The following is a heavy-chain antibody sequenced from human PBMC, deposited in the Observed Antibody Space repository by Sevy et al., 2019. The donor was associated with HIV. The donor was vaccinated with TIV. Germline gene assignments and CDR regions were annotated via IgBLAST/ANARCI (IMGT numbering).Heavy chain of an antibody. V-gene: IGHV3-21*01. Sequence: GGSLRLSCAASGFTLSTYSMNWVRQAPGKGLEWVSSISSSSSYIYSDSVKGRFTISRDNAKNSLYLQMNSLRAEDTAVYYCVRDGGCSSTSCLLYFDYWGQGTLVTVSS. D-gene: IGHD2-2*01. J-gene: IGHJ4*02. CDR3: VRDGGCSSTSCLLYFDY. CDR1: GFTLSTYS. CDR2: ISSSSSYI.